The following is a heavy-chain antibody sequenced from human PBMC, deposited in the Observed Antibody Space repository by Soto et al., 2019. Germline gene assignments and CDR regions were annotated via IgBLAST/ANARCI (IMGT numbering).Heavy chain of an antibody. Sequence: PSETLSLTCSVSGGSVSSGSYYWSWIRQPPGKGLEWIGQVSYRGITNYNPSLKSRVTISVDTSKNQLSLNLNSVTAADTAVYYCAREFRDGYSRVARFFFDYWGQGTLVTVSS. CDR2: VSYRGIT. CDR3: AREFRDGYSRVARFFFDY. CDR1: GGSVSSGSYY. D-gene: IGHD4-4*01. V-gene: IGHV4-61*01. J-gene: IGHJ4*02.